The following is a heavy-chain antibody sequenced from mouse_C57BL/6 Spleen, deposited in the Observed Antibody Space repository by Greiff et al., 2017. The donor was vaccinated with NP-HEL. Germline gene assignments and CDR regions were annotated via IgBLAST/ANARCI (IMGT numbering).Heavy chain of an antibody. V-gene: IGHV1-64*01. Sequence: VQLQQPGAELVKPGASVKLSCKASGYTFTSYWMHWVKQRPGQGLEWIGMIHPNSGSTNYNEKFKSKATLTVDKSSSTAYMQLSSLTSEDSAVYYCAREGSNYGFDYWGQGTTLTVSS. CDR3: AREGSNYGFDY. CDR2: IHPNSGST. D-gene: IGHD2-5*01. J-gene: IGHJ2*01. CDR1: GYTFTSYW.